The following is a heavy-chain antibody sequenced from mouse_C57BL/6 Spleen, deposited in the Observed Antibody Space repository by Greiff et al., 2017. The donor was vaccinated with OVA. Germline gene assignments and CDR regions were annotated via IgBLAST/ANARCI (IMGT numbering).Heavy chain of an antibody. V-gene: IGHV1-69*01. CDR2: IDPSDSYT. J-gene: IGHJ1*03. CDR3: ARSRGPPHLYFDV. Sequence: VQLQQPGAELVMPGASVKLSCKASGYTFTSYWMHWVKQRPGQGLEWIGEIDPSDSYTNYNQKFKGKSTLTVDKSSSTAYMQLSSLTSEDSAVYYCARSRGPPHLYFDVWGTGTTVTVSS. CDR1: GYTFTSYW.